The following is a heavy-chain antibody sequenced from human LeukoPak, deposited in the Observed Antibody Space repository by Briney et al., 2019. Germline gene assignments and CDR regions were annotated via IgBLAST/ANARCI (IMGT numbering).Heavy chain of an antibody. D-gene: IGHD3-10*01. J-gene: IGHJ5*02. V-gene: IGHV4-30-2*01. CDR1: GGPISSGGYS. CDR3: ARTSYGSGTNNWFDP. CDR2: IYHSGST. Sequence: SQTLSLTCAVSGGPISSGGYSWSWIRQPPGKGLECSGYIYHSGSTYYNPSLKSRVTISVDRSKDQFSLKLSSVTAADTAVYYCARTSYGSGTNNWFDPWGQGTLVTVSS.